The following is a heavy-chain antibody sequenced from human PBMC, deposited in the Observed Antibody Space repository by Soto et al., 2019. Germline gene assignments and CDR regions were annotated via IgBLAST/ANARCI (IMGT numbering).Heavy chain of an antibody. CDR2: ISGSGGST. D-gene: IGHD2-21*01. CDR1: GFTFSSYA. CDR3: AGPTVGISAFDI. V-gene: IGHV3-23*01. J-gene: IGHJ3*02. Sequence: GGSLRLSCAASGFTFSSYAMSWVRQAPGKGLEWVSAISGSGGSTYYADSVKGRFTISRDNSKNTLYLQMNGLRAEDTAVYYCAGPTVGISAFDIWGQGTMVTVSS.